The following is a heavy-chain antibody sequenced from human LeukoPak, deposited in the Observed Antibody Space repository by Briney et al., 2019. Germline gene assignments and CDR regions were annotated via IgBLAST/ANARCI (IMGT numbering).Heavy chain of an antibody. Sequence: ASVKVSCKASGYTFTSYGISWVRQAPGQGLEWMGWINAYNGYTNYAQRLQGRVTMTTDTSTSTAYMELSSLRSEDTAVYYCASSLTYYYDSSGPSHFDYWGQGTLVTVSS. J-gene: IGHJ4*02. CDR1: GYTFTSYG. CDR2: INAYNGYT. CDR3: ASSLTYYYDSSGPSHFDY. V-gene: IGHV1-18*01. D-gene: IGHD3-22*01.